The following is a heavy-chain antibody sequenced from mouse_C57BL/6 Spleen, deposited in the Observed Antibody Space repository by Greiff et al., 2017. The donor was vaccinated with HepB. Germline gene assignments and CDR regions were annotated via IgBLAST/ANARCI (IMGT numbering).Heavy chain of an antibody. CDR2: ISYDGSN. V-gene: IGHV3-6*01. CDR1: GYSITSGYY. D-gene: IGHD2-1*01. CDR3: ARALNGNYDYAMDY. J-gene: IGHJ4*01. Sequence: EVQVVESGPGLVKPSQSLSLTCSVTGYSITSGYYWNWIRQFPGNKLEWMGYISYDGSNNYNPSLKNRISITRDTSKNQFFLKLNSVTTEDTATYYSARALNGNYDYAMDYWGQGTSVTVSS.